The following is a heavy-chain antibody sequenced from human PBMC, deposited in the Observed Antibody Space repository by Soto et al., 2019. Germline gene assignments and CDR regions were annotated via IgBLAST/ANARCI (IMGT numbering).Heavy chain of an antibody. V-gene: IGHV6-1*01. Sequence: SQTLSLTCAISWDSVSSNSAAWKWIRQSPSRGLEWLGRTYYRSKWYNDYAVSVKSRITINPDTSKNQFSLQLNSVTPEDTAVYYCAREGGSSWLYYFDYWGQGTLVTVSS. D-gene: IGHD6-13*01. CDR3: AREGGSSWLYYFDY. J-gene: IGHJ4*02. CDR1: WDSVSSNSAA. CDR2: TYYRSKWYN.